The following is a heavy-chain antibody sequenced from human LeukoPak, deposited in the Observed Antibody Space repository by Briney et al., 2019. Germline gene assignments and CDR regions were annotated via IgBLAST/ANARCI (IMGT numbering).Heavy chain of an antibody. CDR2: INHSGST. J-gene: IGHJ6*03. CDR3: ARGLCSGASCYWSRDYYYMDV. CDR1: GGSFSGYY. D-gene: IGHD2-15*01. Sequence: SDTLSLTCALSGGSFSGYYWTWLRPPPGKGLAWIGEINHSGSTNYNPSLTRRVTISIDASNKQSSLKLTSVTAADTAVYYCARGLCSGASCYWSRDYYYMDVWGKGTTVTVSS. V-gene: IGHV4-34*01.